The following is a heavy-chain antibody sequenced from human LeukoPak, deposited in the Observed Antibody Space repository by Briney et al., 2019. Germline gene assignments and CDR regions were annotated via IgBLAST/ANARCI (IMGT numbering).Heavy chain of an antibody. J-gene: IGHJ4*02. CDR3: GRGVYSSSSGPY. CDR1: GFTFSSYE. V-gene: IGHV3-48*03. Sequence: GGSLRLSCAASGFTFSSYEKNWVRQAPGKGLEWVSYISSSGSTIYYADSVKGRFIISRDNAKNSLYLQMNSLRAEDTAVYYCGRGVYSSSSGPYWGQGTLVTVSS. CDR2: ISSSGSTI. D-gene: IGHD6-6*01.